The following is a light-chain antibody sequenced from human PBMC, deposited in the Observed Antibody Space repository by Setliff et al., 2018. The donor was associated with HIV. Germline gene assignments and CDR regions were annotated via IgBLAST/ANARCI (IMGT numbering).Light chain of an antibody. CDR2: EVN. V-gene: IGLV2-8*01. CDR3: CSYAGSYTHYV. CDR1: STDVGGFTY. J-gene: IGLJ1*01. Sequence: QSALAQPPSASGSPGQSVTISCTGNSTDVGGFTYVSWYQQPPGTAPKLMIYEVNNRPSGVPDRFSGSKSGNTASLTISGLQAEDEADYYCCSYAGSYTHYVFGTGTKGTVL.